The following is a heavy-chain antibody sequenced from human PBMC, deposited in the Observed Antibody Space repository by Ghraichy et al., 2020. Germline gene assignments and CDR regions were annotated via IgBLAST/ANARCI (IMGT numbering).Heavy chain of an antibody. D-gene: IGHD2-2*01. V-gene: IGHV3-7*01. J-gene: IGHJ4*02. Sequence: GSLRLSCAASGFTFSSYWMSWVRQAPGKGLEWVANIKQDGSEKYYVDSVKGRFTISRDNAKNSLYLQMNSLRAEDTAVYYCARVGYCSSTSCSFDFDYWGQGTLVTVSS. CDR2: IKQDGSEK. CDR3: ARVGYCSSTSCSFDFDY. CDR1: GFTFSSYW.